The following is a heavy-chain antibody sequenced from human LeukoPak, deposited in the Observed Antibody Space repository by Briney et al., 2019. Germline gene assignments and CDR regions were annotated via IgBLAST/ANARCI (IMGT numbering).Heavy chain of an antibody. D-gene: IGHD3-22*01. CDR1: GYSISSGYY. Sequence: SETLSLTCTVSGYSISSGYYWGWIRQPPGKGLEWIGSIYHSGSTYYNPSLKSRVTISVDTSKNQFSLKLSSVTAADTAVYYCARSGGGDYYDSIMNWFDPWGQGTLVTVSS. J-gene: IGHJ5*02. V-gene: IGHV4-38-2*02. CDR2: IYHSGST. CDR3: ARSGGGDYYDSIMNWFDP.